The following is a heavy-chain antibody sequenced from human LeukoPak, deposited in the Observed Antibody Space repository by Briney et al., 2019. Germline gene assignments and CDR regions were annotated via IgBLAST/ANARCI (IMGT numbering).Heavy chain of an antibody. CDR2: IIPILGIA. Sequence: SVKVSCKASGGTFSSYAISWVRQAPGQGLEWMGRIIPILGIANYAQKFQGRVTITADKSTSTAYMELSSLRSEDTAVYYCACIAVAGSVDYWGQGTLVTVSS. V-gene: IGHV1-69*04. CDR3: ACIAVAGSVDY. CDR1: GGTFSSYA. J-gene: IGHJ4*02. D-gene: IGHD6-19*01.